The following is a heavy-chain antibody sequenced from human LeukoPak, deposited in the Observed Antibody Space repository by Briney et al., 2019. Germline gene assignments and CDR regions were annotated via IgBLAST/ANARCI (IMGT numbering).Heavy chain of an antibody. CDR2: IKQDGSEK. J-gene: IGHJ4*02. V-gene: IGHV3-7*03. CDR3: AKENHGIVGATTLIDY. CDR1: GFTFSSYW. Sequence: GGSLRLSCAASGFTFSSYWMSWVRQAPGKGLEWVANIKQDGSEKYYVDSVRGRFTISRDNAESSLYLQMNSLRAEDTAVYYCAKENHGIVGATTLIDYWGQGTLVTVSS. D-gene: IGHD1-26*01.